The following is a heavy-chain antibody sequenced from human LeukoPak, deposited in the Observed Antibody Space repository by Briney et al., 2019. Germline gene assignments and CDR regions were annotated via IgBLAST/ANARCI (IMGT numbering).Heavy chain of an antibody. V-gene: IGHV3-21*01. CDR2: ISSSSSYI. D-gene: IGHD6-13*01. Sequence: GGSLRLSCTASGFTFSNYYMNWVRQAPGKGLEWVSSISSSSSYIYYADSVKGRFTISRDNAKNSLYLQMNSLRAEDTAVYYCAKLPAAGDADYWGQGTLVTVSS. CDR3: AKLPAAGDADY. CDR1: GFTFSNYY. J-gene: IGHJ4*02.